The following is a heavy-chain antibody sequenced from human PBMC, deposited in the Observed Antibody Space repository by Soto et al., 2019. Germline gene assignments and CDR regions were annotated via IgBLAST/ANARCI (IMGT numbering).Heavy chain of an antibody. CDR3: ARDRPGNRYYFDH. Sequence: GGSLRLSCAASRFAFSSDWMHWVRQAPGKGLEWVSRINTDGSDTVYADSVKGRFTISRDNVKNTLYLQMHSLRADDTAVYHCARDRPGNRYYFDHWGQGNMVTVSS. J-gene: IGHJ4*02. CDR1: RFAFSSDW. CDR2: INTDGSDT. D-gene: IGHD3-10*01. V-gene: IGHV3-74*01.